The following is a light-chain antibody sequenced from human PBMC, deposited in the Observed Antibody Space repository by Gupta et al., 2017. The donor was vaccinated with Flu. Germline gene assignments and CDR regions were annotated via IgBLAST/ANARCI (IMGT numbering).Light chain of an antibody. J-gene: IGLJ3*02. CDR3: QVWDSGSDNPVV. CDR1: KIGGKS. CDR2: DNT. V-gene: IGLV3-21*02. Sequence: QTATIPFGGDKIGGKSVPCYQQKPGQAPELVVSDNTDRASGIPDRFSGSNSGNTATLTITGVVAGDEDGYYCQVWDSGSDNPVVFGGGTKLTVL.